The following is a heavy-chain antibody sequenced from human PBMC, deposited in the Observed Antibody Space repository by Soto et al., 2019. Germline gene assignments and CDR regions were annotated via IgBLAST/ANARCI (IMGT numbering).Heavy chain of an antibody. Sequence: SETLSLTCTVSGDSISTFYWGWMRQSPGKELEWIGYVYYTGSTNYNPSLKSRVTISVDRSKNQFSLKLTSANAAHTAVYYCAREGPPKWGFGFDSWAQGLLVTVSS. CDR3: AREGPPKWGFGFDS. CDR1: GDSISTFY. D-gene: IGHD7-27*01. V-gene: IGHV4-59*01. CDR2: VYYTGST. J-gene: IGHJ4*02.